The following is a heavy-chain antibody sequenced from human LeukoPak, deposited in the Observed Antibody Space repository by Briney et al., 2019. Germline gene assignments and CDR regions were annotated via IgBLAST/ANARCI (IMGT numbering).Heavy chain of an antibody. CDR3: ARDRWELRGEFVY. CDR2: IGSSSSSI. V-gene: IGHV3-21*01. J-gene: IGHJ4*02. Sequence: GGSLRLSCAASGFIFRGYSMNWDRQAPGKGLELVSSIGSSSSSIYYADSVKGRFTISRDNAKNSLYLQMNSLRAEDTAVYYCARDRWELRGEFVYWGQGTLVTVSS. D-gene: IGHD1-26*01. CDR1: GFIFRGYS.